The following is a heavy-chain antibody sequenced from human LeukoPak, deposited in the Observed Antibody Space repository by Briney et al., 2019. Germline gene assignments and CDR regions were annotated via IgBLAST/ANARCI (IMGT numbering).Heavy chain of an antibody. D-gene: IGHD4-17*01. CDR3: ARQMNRVTADY. V-gene: IGHV4-39*01. J-gene: IGHJ4*02. Sequence: SGTLSLTCTLPVGSISSSSYFWGWIRQPPGNWLEWIGSIFYSGSTYYNRSLNSRVTISMDTSKNQCSLRLSSVTAAETAVYYCARQMNRVTADYWGQGTLVTVSS. CDR2: IFYSGST. CDR1: VGSISSSSYF.